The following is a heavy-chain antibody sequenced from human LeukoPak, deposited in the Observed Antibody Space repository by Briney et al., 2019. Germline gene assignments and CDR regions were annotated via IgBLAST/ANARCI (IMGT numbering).Heavy chain of an antibody. CDR1: GFTFSRYW. CDR3: ASYLTSIPSGMDV. J-gene: IGHJ6*02. D-gene: IGHD2/OR15-2a*01. V-gene: IGHV3-74*01. Sequence: GGSLRLSCAASGFTFSRYWMHWLRQAPGKGPVWVSRISTDGSSTSYADSVKGRFTISRDNGKNTLYLQLNSLRAEETAVYYCASYLTSIPSGMDVWGQGTTVTVSS. CDR2: ISTDGSST.